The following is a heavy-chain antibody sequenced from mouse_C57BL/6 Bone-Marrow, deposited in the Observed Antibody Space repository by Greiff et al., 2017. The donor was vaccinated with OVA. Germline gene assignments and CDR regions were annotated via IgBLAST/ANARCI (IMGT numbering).Heavy chain of an antibody. CDR1: GFTFSSYG. Sequence: EVKLVESGGDLVKPGGSLKLSCAASGFTFSSYGMSLVRQTPDKRLEWVATISSGGSYTYYPDSVKGRFTISRDNAKNTLYLQMSSLKSEDTAMYYWARRGWLLRGYYAMDYWGQGTSVTVSS. J-gene: IGHJ4*01. D-gene: IGHD2-3*01. V-gene: IGHV5-6*02. CDR2: ISSGGSYT. CDR3: ARRGWLLRGYYAMDY.